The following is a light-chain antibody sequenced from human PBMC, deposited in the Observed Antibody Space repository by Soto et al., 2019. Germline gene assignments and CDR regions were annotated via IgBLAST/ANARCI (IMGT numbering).Light chain of an antibody. CDR3: QQYAKWPLT. V-gene: IGKV3-15*01. J-gene: IGKJ4*01. CDR2: AAS. Sequence: EIVMTQSPATLSVSQGERATLSCRASESVYSNLAWCQQKPGQAPTLLIFAASTRATGIPARFSGSGSGTEFTLTISSLQSEDFAVYYCQQYAKWPLTFGGGTKVEIK. CDR1: ESVYSN.